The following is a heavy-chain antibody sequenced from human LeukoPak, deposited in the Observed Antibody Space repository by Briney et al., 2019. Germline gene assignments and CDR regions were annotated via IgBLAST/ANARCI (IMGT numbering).Heavy chain of an antibody. D-gene: IGHD1-26*01. Sequence: SQTLSLTCAISGDSVSSEGAAWNWIRQSPSRGLEWLGRTYYRSKWYNDYAVSVKSRININPDTSKNQFSLQLNSVTPEDTAVYYCAREDEVGITWSWFDPWGQGTPVTVSS. CDR2: TYYRSKWYN. V-gene: IGHV6-1*01. CDR1: GDSVSSEGAA. CDR3: AREDEVGITWSWFDP. J-gene: IGHJ5*02.